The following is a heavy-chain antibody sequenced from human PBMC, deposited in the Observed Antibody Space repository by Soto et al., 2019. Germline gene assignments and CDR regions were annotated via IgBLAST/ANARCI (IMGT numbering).Heavy chain of an antibody. D-gene: IGHD4-17*01. CDR1: GFTFSSCA. Sequence: GGSLRLSFASSGFTFSSCAMHWFRQAPGEGLEWVAVISYDGSNTYYADSVKGRFTISRDNSKNTLYLQMNSLRAEDTAVYYCARDPLRVDYGDYGAYFDYWGLGNLVTVSS. CDR3: ARDPLRVDYGDYGAYFDY. J-gene: IGHJ4*02. V-gene: IGHV3-30*01. CDR2: ISYDGSNT.